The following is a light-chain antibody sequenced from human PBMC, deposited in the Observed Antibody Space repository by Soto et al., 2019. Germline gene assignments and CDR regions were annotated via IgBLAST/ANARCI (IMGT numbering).Light chain of an antibody. CDR3: VLYMGNGIL. CDR1: SGSVSTTYY. Sequence: QAVVTQEPSFSVSPGGTVTLTCGLSSGSVSTTYYPSWYQQTPGQAPRTLIYSTNTRSSGVPDRFSGSILGNRAALTITGAQADDESDYYCVLYMGNGILSGGWTKLTVL. V-gene: IGLV8-61*01. CDR2: STN. J-gene: IGLJ2*01.